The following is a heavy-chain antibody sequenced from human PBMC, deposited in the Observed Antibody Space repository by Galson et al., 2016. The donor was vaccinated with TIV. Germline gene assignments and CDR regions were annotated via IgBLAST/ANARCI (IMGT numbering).Heavy chain of an antibody. D-gene: IGHD3-3*01. V-gene: IGHV3-30-3*01. CDR1: GFTFSRYA. J-gene: IGHJ4*02. Sequence: SLRLSCAVSGFTFSRYAMHWVRQAPGKGLEWVAVISFDGSNTNYADSVRGRFTISRDNSKNTLYLQMNSLRSKDTAVYYCARERGTIFGVVIIAMYYFDYWGQGTLVTVSS. CDR3: ARERGTIFGVVIIAMYYFDY. CDR2: ISFDGSNT.